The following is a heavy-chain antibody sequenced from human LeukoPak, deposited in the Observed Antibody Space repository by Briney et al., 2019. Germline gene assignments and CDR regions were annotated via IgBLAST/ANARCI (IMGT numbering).Heavy chain of an antibody. J-gene: IGHJ4*02. D-gene: IGHD3-16*01. CDR3: ARDWGGRGFDY. CDR1: GYTFTSYG. Sequence: GASVKVSCKTSGYTFTSYGISWVRQAPGQGLEWMGWVSSYNGNTNYAQKLQGRVTMTTDTSTSTAYMELRSLKSDDTAVYYCARDWGGRGFDYWGQGTLVTVSS. CDR2: VSSYNGNT. V-gene: IGHV1-18*01.